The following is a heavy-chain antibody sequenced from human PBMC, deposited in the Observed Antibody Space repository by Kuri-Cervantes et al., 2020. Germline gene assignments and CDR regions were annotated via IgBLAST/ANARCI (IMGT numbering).Heavy chain of an antibody. CDR1: GFTFSSYG. CDR2: ISYDGSNK. CDR3: EKYGRAVVPTGSYYFDY. J-gene: IGHJ4*02. D-gene: IGHD6-19*01. Sequence: GGSLRLSCAASGFTFSSYGMHWVRQAPGKGLEWVVVISYDGSNKYYVDSVKGRFTISRDNSKNTLYLQMNSLSAEDTAVYYCEKYGRAVVPTGSYYFDYWGQGTLVTVSS. V-gene: IGHV3-30*18.